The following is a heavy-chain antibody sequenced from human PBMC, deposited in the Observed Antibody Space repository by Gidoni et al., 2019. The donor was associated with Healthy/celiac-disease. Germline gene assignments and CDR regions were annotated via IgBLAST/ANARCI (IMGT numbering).Heavy chain of an antibody. J-gene: IGHJ3*02. CDR2: INSSTGSNI. V-gene: IGHV3-48*02. Sequence: EVQLVDSGGGLVQPGGSLRLSCVASGFTFSDYSMNWVRQAPGKGLEWVSYINSSTGSNIYYADSVKGRFTISRDNAKNSLYLQMNSLRDEDTAVYYCARDHLWALDIWGQGTMVTVSS. D-gene: IGHD2-21*01. CDR3: ARDHLWALDI. CDR1: GFTFSDYS.